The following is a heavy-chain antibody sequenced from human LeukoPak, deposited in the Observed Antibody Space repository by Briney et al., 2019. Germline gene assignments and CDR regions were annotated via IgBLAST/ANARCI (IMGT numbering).Heavy chain of an antibody. V-gene: IGHV3-30-3*01. CDR3: AKEGPRYYYYMDV. Sequence: GGSLRLSCAASGFTFSSYAMHWVRQAPGKGLEWVAVISYDGSNKYYADSVKGRFTISRDNSKNTLYLQMNSLRAEDTAVYYCAKEGPRYYYYMDVWGKGTTVTVSS. J-gene: IGHJ6*03. CDR1: GFTFSSYA. CDR2: ISYDGSNK.